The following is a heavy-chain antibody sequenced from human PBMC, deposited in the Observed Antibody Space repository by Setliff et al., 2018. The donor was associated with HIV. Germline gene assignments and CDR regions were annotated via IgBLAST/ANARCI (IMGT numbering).Heavy chain of an antibody. Sequence: SSETLSLTCTVSGGSISSGSYFWTWIRQPAGKGLEWIGRIYTSGSTNYNPSLKSRVTISVDTSKNQFSLKLSSVTAADTAVYYCARASPDFEATFFDLWGRGTLVTVSS. CDR1: GGSISSGSYF. V-gene: IGHV4-61*02. D-gene: IGHD3-3*01. CDR3: ARASPDFEATFFDL. CDR2: IYTSGST. J-gene: IGHJ4*02.